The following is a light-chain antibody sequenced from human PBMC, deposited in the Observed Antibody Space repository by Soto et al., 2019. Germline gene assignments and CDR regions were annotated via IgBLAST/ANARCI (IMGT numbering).Light chain of an antibody. CDR1: QSVSSY. J-gene: IGKJ2*01. CDR3: QQRSIWYT. Sequence: EIVLTQSPATLSLSPGERATLSCRASQSVSSYLAWYQQKPGQAPRLLIYDASNRATGIPARFSGSGSGTDFTLTISSLEPEDFAVYYCQQRSIWYTFGQGTKLEIK. V-gene: IGKV3-11*01. CDR2: DAS.